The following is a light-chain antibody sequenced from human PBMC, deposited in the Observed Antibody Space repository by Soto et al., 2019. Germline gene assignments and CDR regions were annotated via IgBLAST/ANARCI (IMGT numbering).Light chain of an antibody. CDR1: QSLLHSNGYNC. CDR2: MGS. Sequence: EIVMTQSPLSLSVTPGEPASISCRSSQSLLHSNGYNCLDWYLQKPGQSPQLLIHMGSSRAPGVTDRFSGSGSGTDFTLKISSVEADDVGVYCCMQAPQPPPTFGGGTTWEIK. V-gene: IGKV2-28*01. CDR3: MQAPQPPPT. J-gene: IGKJ4*01.